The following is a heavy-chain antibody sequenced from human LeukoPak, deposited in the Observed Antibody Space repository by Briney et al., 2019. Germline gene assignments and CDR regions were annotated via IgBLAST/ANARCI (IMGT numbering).Heavy chain of an antibody. Sequence: GGSLRLSCAASGFTFSSYAMSWVRQAPGKGLEWVSAISGSGGSTYYADSVKGRFTISRDNSKNTLYLQMNSLRADDTAVYYCAKDGPLPYYYGSGSYYNFDYWGQGTLVTVSS. J-gene: IGHJ4*02. CDR3: AKDGPLPYYYGSGSYYNFDY. CDR2: ISGSGGST. D-gene: IGHD3-10*01. V-gene: IGHV3-23*01. CDR1: GFTFSSYA.